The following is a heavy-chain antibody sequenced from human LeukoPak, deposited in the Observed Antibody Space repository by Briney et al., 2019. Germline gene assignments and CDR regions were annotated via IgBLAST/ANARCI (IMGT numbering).Heavy chain of an antibody. D-gene: IGHD3-22*01. CDR2: IYYSGST. Sequence: SETLSLTCTVSGGSISSYYWSWIRQPPGKGLEWIGYIYYSGSTNYNPSLKSRVTISVDTSKNQFSLKLSSVTAADTAVYYCATSLDSSGYWDAFGIWGQGTMVTVSS. V-gene: IGHV4-59*01. CDR1: GGSISSYY. J-gene: IGHJ3*02. CDR3: ATSLDSSGYWDAFGI.